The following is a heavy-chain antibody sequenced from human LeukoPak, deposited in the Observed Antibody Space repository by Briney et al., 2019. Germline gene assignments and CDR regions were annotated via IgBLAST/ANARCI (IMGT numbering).Heavy chain of an antibody. CDR1: GGSVSSYY. CDR2: IYHSGST. CDR3: ARDRFYGDYGV. V-gene: IGHV4-59*04. J-gene: IGHJ4*02. Sequence: PSETLSLTCTVSGGSVSSYYWSWIRQPPGKGLEWIGSIYHSGSTYYNPSLKSRVTMSVDTSKNQFSLKLSSVTAADTAVYYCARDRFYGDYGVWGQGTLVTVSS. D-gene: IGHD4-17*01.